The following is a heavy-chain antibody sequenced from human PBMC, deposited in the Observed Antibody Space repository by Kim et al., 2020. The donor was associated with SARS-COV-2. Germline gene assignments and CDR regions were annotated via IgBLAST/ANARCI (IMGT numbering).Heavy chain of an antibody. CDR1: GFSLSTSGMC. D-gene: IGHD3-10*01. CDR2: IDWDDDK. CDR3: ARDSLLWFGELFHYYGMDV. V-gene: IGHV2-70*11. J-gene: IGHJ6*02. Sequence: SGPTLVNPTQTLTLTCTFSGFSLSTSGMCVSWIRQPPGKALEWLARIDWDDDKYYSTSLKTRLTISKDTSKNQVVLTMTNMDPVDTATYYCARDSLLWFGELFHYYGMDVWGQGTTVTVSS.